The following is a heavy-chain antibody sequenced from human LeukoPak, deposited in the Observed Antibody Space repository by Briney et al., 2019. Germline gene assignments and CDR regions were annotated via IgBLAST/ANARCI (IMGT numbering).Heavy chain of an antibody. D-gene: IGHD1-7*01. CDR1: GFTFSDYY. CDR3: ARTQSNWNYVPSWFDP. Sequence: PGGSLRLSCAASGFTFSDYYMSWIRQAPGKGLEWVSYISSSGSTIYYADSVKGRFTISRDNAKNSLYLQMNSLRAEDTAVYYCARTQSNWNYVPSWFDPWGQGTLVTVSS. J-gene: IGHJ5*02. V-gene: IGHV3-11*01. CDR2: ISSSGSTI.